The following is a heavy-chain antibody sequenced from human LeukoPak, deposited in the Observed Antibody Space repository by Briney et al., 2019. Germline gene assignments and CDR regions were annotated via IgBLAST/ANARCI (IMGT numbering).Heavy chain of an antibody. CDR3: STETAGNY. CDR2: FDPEDDER. J-gene: IGHJ4*02. Sequence: ASVKVSCKAFGHTLKDLSSHWVRQAPAKGLEWLGGFDPEDDERMYAPKFQGRVTVTEDNSIDTAYMELTSLSSDDTGVYYCSTETAGNYWGQGTLVTVSS. CDR1: GHTLKDLS. V-gene: IGHV1-24*01.